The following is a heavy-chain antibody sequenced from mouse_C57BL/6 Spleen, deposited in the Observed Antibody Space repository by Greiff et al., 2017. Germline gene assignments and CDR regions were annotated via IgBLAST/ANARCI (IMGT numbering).Heavy chain of an antibody. Sequence: EVQLVESGGGLVQSGRSLRLSCATSGFTFSDFYMEWVRQAPGKGLEWIAASRNKANDYTTEYSASVKGRFIVSRDTSQSILYLQMNALRAEDTAIYYCARDAYYSNYEGCFDVWGTGTTVTVSS. CDR2: SRNKANDYTT. V-gene: IGHV7-1*01. D-gene: IGHD2-5*01. CDR1: GFTFSDFY. J-gene: IGHJ1*03. CDR3: ARDAYYSNYEGCFDV.